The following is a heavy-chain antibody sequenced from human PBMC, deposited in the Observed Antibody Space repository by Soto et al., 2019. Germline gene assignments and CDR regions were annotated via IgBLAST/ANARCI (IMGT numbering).Heavy chain of an antibody. D-gene: IGHD3-10*01. CDR2: ISGSDGRT. Sequence: PGGSLGLSCAASGFTFRTHDMSWVRQAPGKGLEWVSSISGSDGRTYYADSVKGRFTISRDNSKNTLYLQMSSLRAVDTAVYYCARYYYASGSNWFDPWGRGTLVTVSS. CDR3: ARYYYASGSNWFDP. J-gene: IGHJ5*02. V-gene: IGHV3-23*01. CDR1: GFTFRTHD.